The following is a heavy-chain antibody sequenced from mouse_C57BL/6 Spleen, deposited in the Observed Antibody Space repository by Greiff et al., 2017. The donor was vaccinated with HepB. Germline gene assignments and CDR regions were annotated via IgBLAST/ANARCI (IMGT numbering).Heavy chain of an antibody. Sequence: QVQLKESGAELVRPGTSVKVSCKASGYAFTNYLIEWVKQRPGQGLEWIGVINPGSGGTNYNEKFKGKATLTADKSSSTAYMQLSSLTSEDSAVYFCARLGADAMDYWGQGTSVTVSS. CDR3: ARLGADAMDY. J-gene: IGHJ4*01. V-gene: IGHV1-54*01. D-gene: IGHD3-3*01. CDR1: GYAFTNYL. CDR2: INPGSGGT.